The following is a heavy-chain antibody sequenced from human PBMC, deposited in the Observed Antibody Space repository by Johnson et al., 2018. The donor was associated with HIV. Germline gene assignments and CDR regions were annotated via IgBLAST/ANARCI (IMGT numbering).Heavy chain of an antibody. D-gene: IGHD3-22*01. J-gene: IGHJ3*02. CDR1: GFTFGDYA. CDR3: NSPGLMIGPPI. V-gene: IGHV3-49*03. CDR2: IRSKAYGGTT. Sequence: VQLVESGGGLVQPGRSLRLSCTASGFTFGDYAMSWFRQAPGKGLEWVGFIRSKAYGGTTEYAASVKDRFTVSRDDSKSIAFLQMNSLKTEDTAMYYCNSPGLMIGPPIWGQGTMVTVSS.